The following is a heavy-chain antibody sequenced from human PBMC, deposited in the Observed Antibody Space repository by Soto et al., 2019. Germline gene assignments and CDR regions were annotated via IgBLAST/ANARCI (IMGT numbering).Heavy chain of an antibody. V-gene: IGHV3-53*04. J-gene: IGHJ6*04. CDR2: IYSGGDT. D-gene: IGHD3-10*01. Sequence: EVQLVESGGGLVQPGGSLRLSCTASGFAVRHNYMTWVRQAPGKGLEWVSLIYSGGDTAYAESVKGRFTISRHTSQNTLYLQSNSLRAGDTAVYYCAVKTDSIPSGGDVWGKGTAVTVSS. CDR3: AVKTDSIPSGGDV. CDR1: GFAVRHNY.